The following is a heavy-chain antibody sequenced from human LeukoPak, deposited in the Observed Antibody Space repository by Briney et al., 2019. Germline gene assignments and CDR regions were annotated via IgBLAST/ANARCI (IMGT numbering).Heavy chain of an antibody. CDR2: IYTSGST. Sequence: PSETLSLTCTVSGGSISSGSYYWSWIRQPAGKGLEWIGHIYTSGSTNYNPSLKSRVTISVDTSKNQFSLKLSSVTAADTAVYYCARARRGNGYYIWGQGTLVTVSS. J-gene: IGHJ4*02. D-gene: IGHD3-22*01. V-gene: IGHV4-61*09. CDR3: ARARRGNGYYI. CDR1: GGSISSGSYY.